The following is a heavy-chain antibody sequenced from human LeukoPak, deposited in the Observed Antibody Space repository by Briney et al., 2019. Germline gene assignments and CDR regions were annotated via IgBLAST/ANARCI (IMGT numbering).Heavy chain of an antibody. CDR1: GYSFTSYW. Sequence: GESLKISCKGSGYSFTSYWIGWVRQMPGKGLEWMGIIYPGDSDTRYSPSFQGQVTISADKSISTAYLQWSSLKASDTAMYYCARHVGSSWFLEPLEFDYWGQGTLVTVSS. V-gene: IGHV5-51*01. J-gene: IGHJ4*02. CDR2: IYPGDSDT. D-gene: IGHD6-13*01. CDR3: ARHVGSSWFLEPLEFDY.